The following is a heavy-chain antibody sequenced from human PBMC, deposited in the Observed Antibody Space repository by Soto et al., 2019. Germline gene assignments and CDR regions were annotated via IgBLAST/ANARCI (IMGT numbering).Heavy chain of an antibody. J-gene: IGHJ4*02. CDR3: AHRRYYDSSGYGPFDY. V-gene: IGHV2-5*02. Sequence: QITLKESGPTLVKPTQTLTLTCTFSGFSLSTSGVGVGWIRQPPGKALEWLALIYWDDDKRYSPSLKSRLTITKDTSQNQVVLTMTNMDPVDTAKYYCAHRRYYDSSGYGPFDYWGQGTLVTVSS. CDR1: GFSLSTSGVG. D-gene: IGHD3-22*01. CDR2: IYWDDDK.